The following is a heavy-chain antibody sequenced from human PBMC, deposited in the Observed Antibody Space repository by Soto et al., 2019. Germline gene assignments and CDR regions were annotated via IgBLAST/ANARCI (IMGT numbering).Heavy chain of an antibody. CDR3: ARPGSGYVDDALDI. D-gene: IGHD5-12*01. V-gene: IGHV3-7*01. CDR2: IKQDGSEK. Sequence: GGSLRLSCAPSGFTFRSYWMSWVRQAPGKGLEWVANIKQDGSEKYYVDSVKGRFTVSRDNAKNSLYLQMNSLRAEDTAVYYFARPGSGYVDDALDIWGQGTMVTVSS. CDR1: GFTFRSYW. J-gene: IGHJ3*02.